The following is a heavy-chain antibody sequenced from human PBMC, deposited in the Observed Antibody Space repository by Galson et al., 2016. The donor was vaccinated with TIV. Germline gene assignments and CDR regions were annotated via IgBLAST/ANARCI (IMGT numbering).Heavy chain of an antibody. D-gene: IGHD1-26*01. J-gene: IGHJ6*03. CDR2: IVPMFGIS. CDR3: ASGWSGAVAYYYMDV. V-gene: IGHV1-69*13. Sequence: SVKVSCKASGGSFTSYAISWVRQAPGQGLEWMGAIVPMFGISTYAQKFQGRVTITADESTSTAYMELSSLRSQDTAVYYCASGWSGAVAYYYMDVWGKGTTVTVSS. CDR1: GGSFTSYA.